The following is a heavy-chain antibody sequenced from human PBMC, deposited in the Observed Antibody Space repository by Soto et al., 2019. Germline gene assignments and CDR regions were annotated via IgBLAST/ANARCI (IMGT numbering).Heavy chain of an antibody. CDR3: ARQTSEAYFDY. CDR1: GFTFSSYV. CDR2: MSYDGSNE. V-gene: IGHV3-30-3*01. J-gene: IGHJ4*02. Sequence: QVQLVESGGGVVQPGRSLRLSCAASGFTFSSYVMHWVRQAPGKGLEWVAVMSYDGSNEYYADSVKGRFTIFRDNSKNTLYLQMNSLRAEDTAVYYCARQTSEAYFDYWGQGTLVTVSS.